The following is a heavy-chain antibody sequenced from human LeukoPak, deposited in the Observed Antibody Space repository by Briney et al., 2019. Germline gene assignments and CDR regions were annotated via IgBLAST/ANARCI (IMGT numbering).Heavy chain of an antibody. Sequence: SGGSLRLSCAASGFTFSSYAMHWVRQAPGKGLEWVAVISYDGSNKYYADSVKGRFTISRDNSKNTLYLQMNSLRAEDTAVYYCARDSLGGDSSGWTNLIDYLGQGTLVTVSS. J-gene: IGHJ4*02. CDR1: GFTFSSYA. V-gene: IGHV3-30-3*01. CDR3: ARDSLGGDSSGWTNLIDY. D-gene: IGHD6-19*01. CDR2: ISYDGSNK.